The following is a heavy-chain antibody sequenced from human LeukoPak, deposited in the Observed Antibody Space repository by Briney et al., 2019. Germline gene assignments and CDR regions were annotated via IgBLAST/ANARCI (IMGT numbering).Heavy chain of an antibody. D-gene: IGHD4-23*01. CDR3: ARLSNHGGPSGDGY. CDR1: GGATSSSNYY. J-gene: IGHJ4*02. Sequence: PSETLSLTCTVSGGATSSSNYYWAWIRQPPGKGLEWMGSIFYSGTTHYNPSLKSRVTISVDTSKNQFSLKLSSVTAADTAVYYCARLSNHGGPSGDGYWGQGTLGNGSS. CDR2: IFYSGTT. V-gene: IGHV4-39*01.